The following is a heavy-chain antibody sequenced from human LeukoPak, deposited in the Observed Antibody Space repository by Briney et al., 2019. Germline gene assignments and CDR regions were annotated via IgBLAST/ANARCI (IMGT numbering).Heavy chain of an antibody. J-gene: IGHJ4*02. CDR2: ISGSGDRT. V-gene: IGHV3-23*01. D-gene: IGHD3-22*01. Sequence: GGSLRLPCAASGFTFSNYAMSWVRQAPGKGLEWVSGISGSGDRTYYEDSVKGRFTISRDNSKNALYLKMNSLRDEDTAVYYCAKDPLYDYDSSGNIEGDFDYWGQGTLVTVSS. CDR1: GFTFSNYA. CDR3: AKDPLYDYDSSGNIEGDFDY.